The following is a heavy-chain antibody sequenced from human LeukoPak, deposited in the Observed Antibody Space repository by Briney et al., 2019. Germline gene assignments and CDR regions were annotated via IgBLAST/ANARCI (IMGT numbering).Heavy chain of an antibody. CDR1: GGSISSSSYY. D-gene: IGHD1-1*01. Sequence: SETLSLTCTVSGGSISSSSYYWGWIRQPPGKGLEWIGSIYYSGSTYYNPSLKSRVTISVDTSKNQFSLKLSSVTAADTAVYYCASPLGYAFDIWGQGTMVTVSS. CDR2: IYYSGST. J-gene: IGHJ3*02. V-gene: IGHV4-39*07. CDR3: ASPLGYAFDI.